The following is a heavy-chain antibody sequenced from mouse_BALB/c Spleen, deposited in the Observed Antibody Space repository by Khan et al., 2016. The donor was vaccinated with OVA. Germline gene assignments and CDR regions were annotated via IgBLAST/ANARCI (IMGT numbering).Heavy chain of an antibody. D-gene: IGHD2-3*01. Sequence: VQLQQSGAELVRPGALVKLSCKASGFNIKDYYMHWVKQRPEQGLVWIGRIDPENGDTIYDPKFQGKASITSDTSSNTAYLQPSSLTSEDTAAYYCARDGYSPWFAYWGQGTLVTVSA. CDR3: ARDGYSPWFAY. CDR1: GFNIKDYY. V-gene: IGHV14-1*02. CDR2: IDPENGDT. J-gene: IGHJ3*01.